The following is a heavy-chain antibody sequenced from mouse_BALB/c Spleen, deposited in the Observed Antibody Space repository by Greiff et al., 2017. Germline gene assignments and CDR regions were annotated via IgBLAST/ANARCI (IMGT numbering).Heavy chain of an antibody. J-gene: IGHJ2*01. Sequence: QVHVKQSGAELVRPGASVTLSCKASGYTFTDYEMHWVKQTPVHGLEWIGAIDPETGGTAYNQKFKGKATLTADKSSSTAYMELRSLTSEDSAVYYCTRGESSSYFDYWGQGTTLTVSS. CDR2: IDPETGGT. D-gene: IGHD1-3*01. V-gene: IGHV1-15*01. CDR3: TRGESSSYFDY. CDR1: GYTFTDYE.